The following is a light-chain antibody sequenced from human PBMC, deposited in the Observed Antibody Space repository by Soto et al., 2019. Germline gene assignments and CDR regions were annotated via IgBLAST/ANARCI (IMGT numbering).Light chain of an antibody. CDR2: GAS. CDR3: QQFGSSLYT. J-gene: IGKJ2*01. V-gene: IGKV3-20*01. CDR1: QSVSSTY. Sequence: ETVLTQSPGTLSLSPGERATLSCRASQSVSSTYLAWYQQKPDQAPRLLIYGASSRATGIPDRFSGSGSGTDFTLTTSRLEPEDFAVYYCQQFGSSLYTFGQGTKLEI.